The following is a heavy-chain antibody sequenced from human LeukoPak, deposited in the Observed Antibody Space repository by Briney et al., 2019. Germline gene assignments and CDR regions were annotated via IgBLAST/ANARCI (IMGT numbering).Heavy chain of an antibody. V-gene: IGHV1-69*05. CDR2: VIPIFGTA. J-gene: IGHJ6*03. Sequence: SVKVSCKASGGTFSSYAICWVRQAPGQGLEWMGGVIPIFGTANYAQKFQGRVTITTDESTSTAYMELSSLRSEDTAVYYCAREVSDWATDYMDVWGKGTTVTVSS. CDR3: AREVSDWATDYMDV. D-gene: IGHD3/OR15-3a*01. CDR1: GGTFSSYA.